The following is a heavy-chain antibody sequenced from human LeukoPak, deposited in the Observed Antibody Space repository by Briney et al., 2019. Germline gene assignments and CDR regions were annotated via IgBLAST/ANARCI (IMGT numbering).Heavy chain of an antibody. V-gene: IGHV4-59*01. CDR3: ARAGWGSPFDD. CDR2: IYYSGRT. Sequence: TPSETLSLTCPVSGGSISSYYCSWIRQPPGKGLEWIGYIYYSGRTNYKPSLKSQVTISVDTSKNQVSLNLSSVTAADTAVYYCARAGWGSPFDDWGQGTLVTVSS. D-gene: IGHD3-16*01. CDR1: GGSISSYY. J-gene: IGHJ4*02.